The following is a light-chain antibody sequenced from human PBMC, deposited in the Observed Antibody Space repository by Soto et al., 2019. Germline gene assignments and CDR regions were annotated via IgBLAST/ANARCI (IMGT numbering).Light chain of an antibody. CDR2: GAS. V-gene: IGKV3-15*01. CDR3: QHYNNCTPWT. J-gene: IGKJ1*01. CDR1: QSVSSSY. Sequence: EIVLTQSPCTLSLSQGERATLSCRASQSVSSSYLVWHQQKPGQAPRLLIYGASIRATGIPARFSGSGSGTEFTLTISTLQSEDFAIYYCQHYNNCTPWTFGQGTKVDNK.